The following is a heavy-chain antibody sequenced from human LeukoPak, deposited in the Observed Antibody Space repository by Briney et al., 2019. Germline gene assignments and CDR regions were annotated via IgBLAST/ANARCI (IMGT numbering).Heavy chain of an antibody. CDR2: IFPDDSET. CDR3: ARSRGLAVAAAKFDY. CDR1: GYSFATYW. Sequence: GESLKISCKGSGYSFATYWIGWVRQMPGKGLELMGIIFPDDSETRYSSPSFQGQVTISADKSISTAYLPWSSLKASDTAMYFCARSRGLAVAAAKFDYWGQGTLVTVSS. D-gene: IGHD6-19*01. V-gene: IGHV5-51*01. J-gene: IGHJ4*02.